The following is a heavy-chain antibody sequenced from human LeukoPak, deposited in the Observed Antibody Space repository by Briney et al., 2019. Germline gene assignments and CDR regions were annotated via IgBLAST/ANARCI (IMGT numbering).Heavy chain of an antibody. CDR1: GFTFDEYG. Sequence: GGSLRLSCAASGFTFDEYGMNWVRQVPGKGLECVSGINWNGGNAGYADSVKGRFTISRDNAKNSLYLQMDSLTAEDTALYYCARRFLSSSSWFFDLWGQGTLVTVSS. J-gene: IGHJ4*02. V-gene: IGHV3-20*04. CDR3: ARRFLSSSSWFFDL. D-gene: IGHD6-13*01. CDR2: INWNGGNA.